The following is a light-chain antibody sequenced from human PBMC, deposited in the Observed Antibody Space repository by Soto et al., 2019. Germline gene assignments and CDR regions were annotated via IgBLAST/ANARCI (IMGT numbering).Light chain of an antibody. Sequence: EIVLTQSPGTLSLSPGERATLSCRASQSVSSSYLAWYQQKPGQAPRLIIYGASRRATGIPDRFSGSGSGTDFTLTISRLEPEDFAVYYCQQYDSSPLTFGGGTKVEMK. CDR1: QSVSSSY. V-gene: IGKV3-20*01. J-gene: IGKJ4*01. CDR2: GAS. CDR3: QQYDSSPLT.